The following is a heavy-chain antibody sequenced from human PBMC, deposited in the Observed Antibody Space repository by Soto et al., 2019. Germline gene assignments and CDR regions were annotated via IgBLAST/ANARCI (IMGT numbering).Heavy chain of an antibody. CDR2: IYYSGST. Sequence: SETLSLTCTVSGGSISSGGYYWSWIRHHPGKGLEWIGYIYYSGSTYYNPSLKSRVTISVDTSKNQFSLKLSSVPAAEAAVDYCATAVGLLLGELSLFFDYWGQGTLVTVSS. CDR1: GGSISSGGYY. J-gene: IGHJ4*02. CDR3: ATAVGLLLGELSLFFDY. V-gene: IGHV4-31*03. D-gene: IGHD3-16*02.